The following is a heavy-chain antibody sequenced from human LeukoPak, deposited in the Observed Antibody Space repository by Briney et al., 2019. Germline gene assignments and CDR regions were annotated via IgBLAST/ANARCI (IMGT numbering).Heavy chain of an antibody. Sequence: GGSLRLSCVASGITFSNYAVSWVRKAPEKGLDWVSVISGSAHKIRYADSVKGRFTISRDNSENIVYLQMNNLRAEDTAVYYCAGRVTGYSSGYVYWGQGTLVTVSS. J-gene: IGHJ4*02. CDR3: AGRVTGYSSGYVY. V-gene: IGHV3-23*01. CDR2: ISGSAHKI. CDR1: GITFSNYA. D-gene: IGHD5-18*01.